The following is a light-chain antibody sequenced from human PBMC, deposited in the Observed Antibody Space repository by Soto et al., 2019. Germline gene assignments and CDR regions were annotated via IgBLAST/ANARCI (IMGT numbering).Light chain of an antibody. CDR2: EVT. V-gene: IGLV2-14*01. CDR1: NNDIGSDFNS. Sequence: QSVLTQPASVSGSPGQSITISCTGTNNDIGSDFNSVSWYQQHPGKAPKLMIYEVTNRPSGVSSRFSGSKSGNTASLTISGLQAEGEADYYCSSYTVDVAPYVFGTGTKVTVL. CDR3: SSYTVDVAPYV. J-gene: IGLJ1*01.